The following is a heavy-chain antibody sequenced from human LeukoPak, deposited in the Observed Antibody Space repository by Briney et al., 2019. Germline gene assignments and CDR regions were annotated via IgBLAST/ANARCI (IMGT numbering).Heavy chain of an antibody. D-gene: IGHD3-10*01. J-gene: IGHJ4*02. CDR3: AKRGVVIRGILVIGYHQEAYHYDF. CDR2: ISDRGGST. CDR1: GISLSNYG. V-gene: IGHV3-23*01. Sequence: PGGSLRLSCVVSGISLSNYGMTWVRQAPGKGLEWVSYISDRGGSTTYADSVKGRFTISRDTSLNTLFLQMNNLRADGTAVYFCAKRGVVIRGILVIGYHQEAYHYDFWGQGVLVTVSS.